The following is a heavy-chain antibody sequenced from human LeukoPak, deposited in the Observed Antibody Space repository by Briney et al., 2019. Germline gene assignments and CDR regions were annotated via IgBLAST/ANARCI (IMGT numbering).Heavy chain of an antibody. V-gene: IGHV3-30-3*01. Sequence: PGRSLRLSCAASGFTFSSYAMHWVRQAPGKGLEWVAVISYDGSNKYYADSVKGRFTISSDNSKNTLYLQMNSLRAEDTAVYYCARDLYGYCSGGSCYANPGYWGQGTLVTVSS. J-gene: IGHJ4*02. CDR1: GFTFSSYA. CDR2: ISYDGSNK. D-gene: IGHD2-15*01. CDR3: ARDLYGYCSGGSCYANPGY.